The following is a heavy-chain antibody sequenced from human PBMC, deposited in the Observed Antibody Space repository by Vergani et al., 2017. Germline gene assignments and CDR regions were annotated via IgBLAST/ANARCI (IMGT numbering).Heavy chain of an antibody. Sequence: VQLVESGGGLVQPGGSLRLSCAASGFTFSSYGMHWVRQAPGKGLEWVAVIWYDGSNKYYADSVKGRFTISRDNSKNTLYLQMNSLRAEDTAVYYCAKLGYYYDSSGYLPNWGQGTLVTVSS. V-gene: IGHV3-33*06. CDR3: AKLGYYYDSSGYLPN. J-gene: IGHJ4*02. D-gene: IGHD3-22*01. CDR1: GFTFSSYG. CDR2: IWYDGSNK.